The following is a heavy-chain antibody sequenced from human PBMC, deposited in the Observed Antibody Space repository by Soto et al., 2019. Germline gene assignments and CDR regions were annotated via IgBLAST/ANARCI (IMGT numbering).Heavy chain of an antibody. V-gene: IGHV3-48*02. CDR3: ARTLLWFGELFHY. CDR1: GFTFSSYS. CDR2: ISSSSSTI. Sequence: EVQLVESGGGLVQPEGSLRLSCAASGFTFSSYSMNWVRQAPGKGLEWVSYISSSSSTIYYADSVKGRFTISRDNAKNSLYLQMNSLRDEDTAVYYCARTLLWFGELFHYWGQGTLVTVSS. J-gene: IGHJ4*02. D-gene: IGHD3-10*01.